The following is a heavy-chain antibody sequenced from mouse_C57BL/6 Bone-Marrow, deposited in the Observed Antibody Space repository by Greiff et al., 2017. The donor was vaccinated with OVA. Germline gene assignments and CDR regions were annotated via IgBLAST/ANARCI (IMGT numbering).Heavy chain of an antibody. J-gene: IGHJ2*01. CDR1: GYTFTSYW. V-gene: IGHV1-61*01. Sequence: VQLQQPGAELVRPGSSVKLSCKASGYTFTSYWMAWVKQRPGQGLEWIGNIYPSDSETHYNQKFKDKATLTVDKTYSTAYMQLSSLTSEDSAVYYCGRGVTTVVPYGGDYWGQGTTLTVSS. D-gene: IGHD1-1*01. CDR2: IYPSDSET. CDR3: GRGVTTVVPYGGDY.